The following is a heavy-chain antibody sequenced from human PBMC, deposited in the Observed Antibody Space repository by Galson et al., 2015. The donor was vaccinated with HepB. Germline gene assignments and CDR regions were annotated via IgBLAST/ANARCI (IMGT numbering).Heavy chain of an antibody. Sequence: SVKVSCKASGGTFSSYTISWVRQAPGQGLEWMGRIIPILGIANYAQKFQGRVTITADKSTSTAYMELSSLRSEDTAVYYCASGDSSGYYDSPFDYWGQGTLVTVSS. CDR1: GGTFSSYT. V-gene: IGHV1-69*02. D-gene: IGHD3-22*01. CDR3: ASGDSSGYYDSPFDY. CDR2: IIPILGIA. J-gene: IGHJ4*02.